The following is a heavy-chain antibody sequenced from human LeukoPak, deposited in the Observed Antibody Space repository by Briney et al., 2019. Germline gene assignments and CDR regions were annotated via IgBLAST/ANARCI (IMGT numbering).Heavy chain of an antibody. CDR2: IIPILGIA. D-gene: IGHD3-16*01. V-gene: IGHV1-69*04. CDR3: ARAAVINDYVWGTHL. Sequence: SVKVSCKASGGTFSSYAISWVRQAPGQGLEWMGRIIPILGIANYAQKFQGRVTITADKSTSTAYMELSSLRSEDTAVYYCARAAVINDYVWGTHLWGQGTLVTVSS. J-gene: IGHJ4*02. CDR1: GGTFSSYA.